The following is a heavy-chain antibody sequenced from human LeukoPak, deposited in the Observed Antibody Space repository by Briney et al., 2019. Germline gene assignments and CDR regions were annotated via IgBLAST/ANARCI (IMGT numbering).Heavy chain of an antibody. V-gene: IGHV3-21*01. J-gene: IGHJ4*02. D-gene: IGHD2-2*01. CDR1: GFTFSSYS. Sequence: PGGSLRLSCAASGFTFSSYSMNWVRQAPGKGLEWVSSISSSSSYIYYADSVKGRFTISRDNAKNSLYLQMNSLRAEDTAVYYCARVDRRYCSSTSCSRGYWGQGTLVTVSS. CDR2: ISSSSSYI. CDR3: ARVDRRYCSSTSCSRGY.